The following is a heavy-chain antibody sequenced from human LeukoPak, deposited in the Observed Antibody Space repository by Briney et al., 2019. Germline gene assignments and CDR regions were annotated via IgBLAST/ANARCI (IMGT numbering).Heavy chain of an antibody. Sequence: SVKVSCKASGGTFSSYAISWVRQAAGQGLEWMGGIIPIFGTANYAQKFQGRVTSTADKSTSTAYMELSSLRSEDTAVYYCASGRYSSSYYDYWGQGTLVTVSS. CDR3: ASGRYSSSYYDY. J-gene: IGHJ4*02. V-gene: IGHV1-69*06. CDR2: IIPIFGTA. D-gene: IGHD6-13*01. CDR1: GGTFSSYA.